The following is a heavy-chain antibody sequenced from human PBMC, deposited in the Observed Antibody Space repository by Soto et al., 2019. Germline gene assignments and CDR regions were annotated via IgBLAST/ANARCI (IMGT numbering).Heavy chain of an antibody. CDR2: IYASGSP. CDR3: ARGVGSSPPQY. D-gene: IGHD1-26*01. Sequence: PSETPSLTCTISGGSVSVYYWSWIRQSTGQGLEWIGYIYASGSPYYNPSLRSRVTISADTSKNQISLKLTSPTAADTAVYYCARGVGSSPPQYWGRGTLVTVSS. V-gene: IGHV4-59*02. CDR1: GGSVSVYY. J-gene: IGHJ4*02.